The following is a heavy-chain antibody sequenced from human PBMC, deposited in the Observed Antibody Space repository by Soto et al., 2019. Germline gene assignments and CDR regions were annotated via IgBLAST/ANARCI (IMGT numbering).Heavy chain of an antibody. CDR2: MNPNSGNT. D-gene: IGHD1-1*01. J-gene: IGHJ6*02. V-gene: IGHV1-8*01. CDR3: AKLEMATNNYYYYGMDV. CDR1: GYTFTSYD. Sequence: GASVKVSCKASGYTFTSYDINWVRQATGQGLEWMGWMNPNSGNTGYAQKFQGRVTMTRNTSISTAYMELSSLRSEDTAVYYCAKLEMATNNYYYYGMDVWGQGTTVTVSS.